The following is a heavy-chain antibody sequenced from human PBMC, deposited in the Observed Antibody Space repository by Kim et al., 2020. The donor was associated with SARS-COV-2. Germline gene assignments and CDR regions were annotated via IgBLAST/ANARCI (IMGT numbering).Heavy chain of an antibody. V-gene: IGHV3-53*01. D-gene: IGHD3-9*01. Sequence: GGSLRLSCAASGFTVSSNYMSWVRQAPGKGLEWVSVIYSGGSTYYADSVKGRFTISRDNSKNTLYLQMNSLRAEDTAVYYCAREVRYFDWLLQSDYYYYYGMAVWGKGTTVTVSS. CDR3: AREVRYFDWLLQSDYYYYYGMAV. J-gene: IGHJ6*04. CDR2: IYSGGST. CDR1: GFTVSSNY.